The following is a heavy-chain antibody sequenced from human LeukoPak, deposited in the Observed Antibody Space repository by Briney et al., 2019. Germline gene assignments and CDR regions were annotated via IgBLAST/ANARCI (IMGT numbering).Heavy chain of an antibody. J-gene: IGHJ4*02. D-gene: IGHD6-13*01. CDR3: ATYSSSWYFFDY. CDR2: IFYSGTT. Sequence: SETLSLTCTVSGDAISSSSYYWGWVRQPPGKGLEWIGSIFYSGTTSYNPSLKSRVTISVDTSKNQLSLKLSSVTAADTAVFYCATYSSSWYFFDYWGQGTLVTVSS. CDR1: GDAISSSSYY. V-gene: IGHV4-39*01.